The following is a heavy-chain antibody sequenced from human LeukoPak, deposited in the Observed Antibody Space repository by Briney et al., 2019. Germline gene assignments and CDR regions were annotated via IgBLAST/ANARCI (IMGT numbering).Heavy chain of an antibody. D-gene: IGHD3-22*01. CDR2: INPNSGGT. Sequence: ASVKVSCKPSGYTFTCYYMHWVRQAPGQGLEWMGWINPNSGGTNYAQKFQGRVTMTRDTSISTAYMELSRLRSDDTAVYYCARDRGRYYDSSGYAYYYYGLDVWGQGTTVTVSS. CDR1: GYTFTCYY. V-gene: IGHV1-2*02. CDR3: ARDRGRYYDSSGYAYYYYGLDV. J-gene: IGHJ6*02.